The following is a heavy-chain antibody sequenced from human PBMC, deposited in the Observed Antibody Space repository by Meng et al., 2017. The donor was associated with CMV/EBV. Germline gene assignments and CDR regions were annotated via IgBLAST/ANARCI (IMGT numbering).Heavy chain of an antibody. D-gene: IGHD3-22*01. CDR1: GCTFSSYA. J-gene: IGHJ4*02. V-gene: IGHV1-69*01. Sequence: SGCTFSSYASGWVRQDTGQGSEWRGGIIPIFGTANYAQKFQGRVTITADESTSTAYMELSSLRSEDTAVYYCALSYYYDSSGYYYYWGQGTLVTVSS. CDR2: IIPIFGTA. CDR3: ALSYYYDSSGYYYY.